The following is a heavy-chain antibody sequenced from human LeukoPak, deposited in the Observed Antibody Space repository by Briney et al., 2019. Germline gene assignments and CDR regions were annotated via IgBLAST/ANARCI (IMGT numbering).Heavy chain of an antibody. Sequence: SVKVSCKASGGTFSSYAISWVRQAPGQGLEWMGRIIPILGIANYAQKFQGRVTIIADKSTSTAYMELSSLRSEDTAVYYCASWGAARPPAEYFQHWGQGTLVTVSS. CDR3: ASWGAARPPAEYFQH. CDR2: IIPILGIA. CDR1: GGTFSSYA. V-gene: IGHV1-69*04. D-gene: IGHD6-6*01. J-gene: IGHJ1*01.